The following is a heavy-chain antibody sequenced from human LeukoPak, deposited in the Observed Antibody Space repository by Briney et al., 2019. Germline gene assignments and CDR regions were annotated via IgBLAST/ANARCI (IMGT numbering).Heavy chain of an antibody. D-gene: IGHD3-10*01. CDR3: ASSGSYYNDY. CDR2: ISSSSSTI. CDR1: GFTFSSYS. J-gene: IGHJ4*02. V-gene: IGHV3-48*01. Sequence: GGSLRLSCAASGFTFSSYSMNWVRQAPGKGLEWVSYISSSSSTIYYADSVKGRFTISRDNSKSTLYLQMNSLRAEDTAVYYCASSGSYYNDYWGQGTLVTVSS.